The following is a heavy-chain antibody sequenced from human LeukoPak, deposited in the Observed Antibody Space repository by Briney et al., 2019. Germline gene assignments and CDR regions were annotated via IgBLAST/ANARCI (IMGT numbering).Heavy chain of an antibody. CDR1: GFTFTNFE. J-gene: IGHJ5*02. CDR3: ARAGPPAFDP. Sequence: GGSLRLSCAASGFTFTNFEMNWVCQAPGKGLEWVSYISYSGSTTSYADSVKGRFTISRDNAKNSLYLQMNSLRAEDTAVYYCARAGPPAFDPWGQGTLATVSS. CDR2: ISYSGSTT. V-gene: IGHV3-48*03.